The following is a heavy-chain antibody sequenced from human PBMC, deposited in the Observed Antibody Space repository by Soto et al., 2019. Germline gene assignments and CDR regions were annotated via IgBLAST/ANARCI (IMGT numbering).Heavy chain of an antibody. J-gene: IGHJ5*02. CDR3: TKRLNAVSKPSPWLDP. Sequence: GESLKISFKGSEYSFANQLICWVRQMPVKGLEWVGIIYPDTSRTLYSPSLQGQVTISVDKSISTVYLQWNILRGSYTSMYYCTKRLNAVSKPSPWLDPSGQGTLVTVSS. CDR2: IYPDTSRT. V-gene: IGHV5-51*01. CDR1: EYSFANQL.